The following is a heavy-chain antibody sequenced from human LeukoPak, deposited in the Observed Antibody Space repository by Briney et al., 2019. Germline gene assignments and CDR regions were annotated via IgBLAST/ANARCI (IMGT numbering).Heavy chain of an antibody. V-gene: IGHV4-61*02. J-gene: IGHJ5*02. CDR1: GGSISSGSYY. CDR3: VRGPYGSGISNWFDP. CDR2: IYTSGST. Sequence: TSETLSLTCTVSGGSISSGSYYWSWIRQPAGKGLEWIGRIYTSGSTNYNPSLKSRVTISVDTSKNQFSLKLSSVTAADTAVYYCVRGPYGSGISNWFDPWGQGTLVTVSS. D-gene: IGHD3-10*01.